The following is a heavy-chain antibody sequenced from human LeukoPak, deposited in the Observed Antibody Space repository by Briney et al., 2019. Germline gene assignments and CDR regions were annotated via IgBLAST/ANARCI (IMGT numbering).Heavy chain of an antibody. D-gene: IGHD2-21*01. Sequence: SETLSLTYTASGGSISSYYWSWIRQPPGKGLDTTGHIYYSGSTNYNPPLKSRVTIPVDTSKNQFSLKRSSLTASATLVHYCASTNHNPSLKSRVIISVDTSKTQSSLNLSSLTAADTAAYSCPSASGSSSSFLPWYFDYWGQATLVTVSS. CDR3: ASTNHNPSLKSRVIISVDTSKTQSSLNLSSLTAADTAAYSCPSASGSSSSFLPWYFDY. V-gene: IGHV4-59*01. CDR1: GGSISSYY. J-gene: IGHJ4*02. CDR2: IYYSGST.